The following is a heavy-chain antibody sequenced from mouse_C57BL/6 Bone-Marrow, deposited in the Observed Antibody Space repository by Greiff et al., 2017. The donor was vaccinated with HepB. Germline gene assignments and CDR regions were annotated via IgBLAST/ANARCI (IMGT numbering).Heavy chain of an antibody. V-gene: IGHV14-4*01. J-gene: IGHJ4*01. CDR3: ADGYYEVMDY. D-gene: IGHD2-3*01. CDR2: IDPENGDT. CDR1: GFNIKDDY. Sequence: VQLQQSGAELVRPGASVKLSCTASGFNIKDDYMHWVKQRPEQGLEWIGWIDPENGDTEYASKFQGKATITADTSSNTAYLQRSSLTSEDTAVYYCADGYYEVMDYWGQGTSVTVSS.